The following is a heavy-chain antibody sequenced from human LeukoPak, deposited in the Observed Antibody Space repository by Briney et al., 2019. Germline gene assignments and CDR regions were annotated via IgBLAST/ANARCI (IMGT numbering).Heavy chain of an antibody. CDR1: GFTFDDYA. Sequence: QAGGSLRLSCAASGFTFDDYAMHWVRHAPGKGLEWVSGISWNSGSIGYADSVKGRFTISRDNAKNSLYLQMNSLRGGDTALYYCAKDTGIAVAGHFDYWGQGTLVTVSS. V-gene: IGHV3-9*01. J-gene: IGHJ4*02. CDR3: AKDTGIAVAGHFDY. D-gene: IGHD6-19*01. CDR2: ISWNSGSI.